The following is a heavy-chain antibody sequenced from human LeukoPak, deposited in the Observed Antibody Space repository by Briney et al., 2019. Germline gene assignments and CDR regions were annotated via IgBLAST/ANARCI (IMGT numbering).Heavy chain of an antibody. J-gene: IGHJ4*02. CDR2: ISGSGGST. D-gene: IGHD3-22*01. CDR1: GFTFSSYA. CDR3: AKDAGYYYDSSGYYHGVGYFDY. Sequence: GGSLRLSCAASGFTFSSYAMSWVRQAPGKGLEWVSAISGSGGSTYYADSVKGRFTISRDNSKNTLYLQMNSLRAEDTAVYYCAKDAGYYYDSSGYYHGVGYFDYWGQGTLVTVSS. V-gene: IGHV3-23*01.